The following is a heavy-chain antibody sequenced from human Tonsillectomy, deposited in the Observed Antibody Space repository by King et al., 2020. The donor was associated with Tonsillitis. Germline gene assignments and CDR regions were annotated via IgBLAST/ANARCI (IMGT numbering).Heavy chain of an antibody. V-gene: IGHV3-30*18. J-gene: IGHJ6*02. D-gene: IGHD3-3*01. Sequence: VQLVESGGGVVQPGRSLRLSCAAPGFIFSNYGMHWVRQAPGKGLEWVAVISYDGSETYYADSVKGRFTISRDSSKKALFLQMNSLRAEDTAVYYCAKDGGHSAISGVVFIQRVMHVWGQETRGTVSS. CDR2: ISYDGSET. CDR3: AKDGGHSAISGVVFIQRVMHV. CDR1: GFIFSNYG.